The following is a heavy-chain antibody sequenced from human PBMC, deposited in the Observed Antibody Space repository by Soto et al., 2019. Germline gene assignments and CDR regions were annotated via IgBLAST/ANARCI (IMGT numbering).Heavy chain of an antibody. J-gene: IGHJ4*02. V-gene: IGHV3-7*01. D-gene: IGHD6-19*01. CDR2: IKQDGSET. CDR3: ARIDDSAWYTRDY. Sequence: GGSLRLSCGASGFTFSSYWMNWVRQAPGKGLEWVANIKQDGSETSYVDSVKGRFTVSRDNSKNSLYLQMNSLRAEDTAVYYCARIDDSAWYTRDYWGQGTLVTVSS. CDR1: GFTFSSYW.